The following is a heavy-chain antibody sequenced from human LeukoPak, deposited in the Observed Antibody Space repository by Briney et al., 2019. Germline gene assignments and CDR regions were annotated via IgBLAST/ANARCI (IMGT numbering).Heavy chain of an antibody. CDR1: GFTFSDYA. CDR3: VKGPGSDFWSGSYPFDY. V-gene: IGHV3-23*01. CDR2: IHASGYST. Sequence: GGSLRLSRAASGFTFSDYAVNWVRQAPGKGLEWVSGIHASGYSTDYADSVKGRFTISRDNSRNILHLQMNSLRAEDTAVYYCVKGPGSDFWSGSYPFDYWGQGTLVTVSS. J-gene: IGHJ4*02. D-gene: IGHD3-3*01.